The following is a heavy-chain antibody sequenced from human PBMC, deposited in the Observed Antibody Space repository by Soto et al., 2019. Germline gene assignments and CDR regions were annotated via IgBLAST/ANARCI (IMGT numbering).Heavy chain of an antibody. CDR3: ASLGYCSGATCYGDWFDP. CDR2: IYYSGST. Sequence: SETLSLTCTVSGGSISSYYWSWIRQPPGKGLEWIGYIYYSGSTNYNPSLKSRVTISVDTSRNQFSLKLSSVTAADTAVYYCASLGYCSGATCYGDWFDPWGQGTLVTVSS. CDR1: GGSISSYY. D-gene: IGHD2-15*01. J-gene: IGHJ5*02. V-gene: IGHV4-59*01.